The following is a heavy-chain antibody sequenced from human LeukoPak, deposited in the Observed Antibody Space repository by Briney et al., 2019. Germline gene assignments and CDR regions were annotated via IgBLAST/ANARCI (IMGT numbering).Heavy chain of an antibody. CDR1: GFTFSNYW. CDR3: ARAYADY. Sequence: GGSLRLSCAASGFTFSNYWMSWVRQAPGNGLEWVANIKQDGSEKYYVDFVKGRFTISRDNVKNSLYLQMNSLRAEDTAVYYCARAYADYWGQGTLVTVSS. J-gene: IGHJ4*02. V-gene: IGHV3-7*03. CDR2: IKQDGSEK.